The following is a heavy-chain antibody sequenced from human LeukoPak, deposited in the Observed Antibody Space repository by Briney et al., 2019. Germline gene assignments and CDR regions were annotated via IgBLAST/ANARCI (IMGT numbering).Heavy chain of an antibody. CDR2: ISGSGGST. J-gene: IGHJ4*02. V-gene: IGHV3-23*01. CDR3: AKNWNYGYVFDY. CDR1: GFTFSSYA. Sequence: GGSLRLSCAASGFTFSSYAMSWVRQAPGKGLEWVSAISGSGGSTYYVDSVKGRFTISRDNSKNTLYLQMNSLRAEDTAVYYCAKNWNYGYVFDYWGQGTLVTVSS. D-gene: IGHD1-7*01.